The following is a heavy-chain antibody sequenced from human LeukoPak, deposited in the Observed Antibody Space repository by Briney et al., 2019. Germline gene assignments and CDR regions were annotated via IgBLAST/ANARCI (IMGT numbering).Heavy chain of an antibody. Sequence: GGSLRLSCAASGFIFSNHGMHWVRQAPGKGLEWVALISNDGSNIYYADSVKGRFTISRDNSKNTLYLQMNSLRAEDTAVYYCARSEQQDFGDYEFDYWGQGTLVTVSS. V-gene: IGHV3-30*03. J-gene: IGHJ4*02. CDR3: ARSEQQDFGDYEFDY. CDR1: GFIFSNHG. CDR2: ISNDGSNI. D-gene: IGHD4-17*01.